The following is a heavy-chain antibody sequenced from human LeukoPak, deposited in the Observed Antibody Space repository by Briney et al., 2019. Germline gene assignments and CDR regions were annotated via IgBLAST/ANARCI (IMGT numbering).Heavy chain of an antibody. V-gene: IGHV4-4*09. CDR1: GGSFSGYY. CDR2: IYTSGST. D-gene: IGHD2-2*01. CDR3: AGQKCASTSCLTRNVIDI. Sequence: SETLSLTCAVYGGSFSGYYWSWIRQPPGKGLEWIGYIYTSGSTNYNPSLESRVTISVDTSKNQFSLNLSSVTAADRAVYYCAGQKCASTSCLTRNVIDIWGQGTMVTVSS. J-gene: IGHJ3*02.